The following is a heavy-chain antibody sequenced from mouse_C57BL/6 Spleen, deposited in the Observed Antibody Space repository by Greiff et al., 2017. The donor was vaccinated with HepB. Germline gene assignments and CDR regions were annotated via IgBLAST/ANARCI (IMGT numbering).Heavy chain of an antibody. D-gene: IGHD2-1*01. Sequence: EVMLVESGGGLVKPGGSLKLSCAASGFTFSSYAMSWVRQTPEKRLEWVATISDGGSYTYYPDNVKGRFTISRDNAKNNLYLQMSHLKSEDTAMYYCARGVYQGPYYAMDYWGQGTSVTVSS. CDR3: ARGVYQGPYYAMDY. CDR2: ISDGGSYT. J-gene: IGHJ4*01. CDR1: GFTFSSYA. V-gene: IGHV5-4*03.